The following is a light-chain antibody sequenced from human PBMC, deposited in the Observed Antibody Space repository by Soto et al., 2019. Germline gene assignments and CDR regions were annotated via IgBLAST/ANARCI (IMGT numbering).Light chain of an antibody. CDR3: QQRQSWPRT. CDR2: DAS. CDR1: QSVSSY. V-gene: IGKV3-11*01. Sequence: EIVLTQSPATLSLSPGERATLSCRASQSVSSYLAWYQQKPGQPPRLLIYDASNRATGIPARFSGSGSGTEFTLTISSLQSEDFAVYYCQQRQSWPRTFGQGTKVDIK. J-gene: IGKJ1*01.